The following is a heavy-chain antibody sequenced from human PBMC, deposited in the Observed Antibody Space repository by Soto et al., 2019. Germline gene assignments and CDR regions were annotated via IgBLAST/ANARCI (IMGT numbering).Heavy chain of an antibody. CDR2: ITGSGGST. D-gene: IGHD6-13*01. CDR3: TKGSAGSRPYYFDD. CDR1: GFTFSSYA. V-gene: IGHV3-23*01. J-gene: IGHJ4*02. Sequence: GGSLRLSCAASGFTFSSYAMSWVRQAPGKGLEWISAITGSGGSTYYADSVKGRFTISRDNSKNTLFLQLNSLRAEDTAIYYCTKGSAGSRPYYFDDWGQGSLVTVSS.